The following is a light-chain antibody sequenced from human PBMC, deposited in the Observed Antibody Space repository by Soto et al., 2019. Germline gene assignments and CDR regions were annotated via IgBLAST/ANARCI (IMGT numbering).Light chain of an antibody. CDR3: QQYDIFPMYT. Sequence: DIQMTQSPSSLSASVGDRVTITCKASQDIGNSLNWYQQKPGKAPKILIHDVSNLETGVPPRFSGSGSGTDFTFTISSLQPEDFATYYCQQYDIFPMYTFGQGTKLEMK. CDR2: DVS. V-gene: IGKV1-33*01. J-gene: IGKJ2*01. CDR1: QDIGNS.